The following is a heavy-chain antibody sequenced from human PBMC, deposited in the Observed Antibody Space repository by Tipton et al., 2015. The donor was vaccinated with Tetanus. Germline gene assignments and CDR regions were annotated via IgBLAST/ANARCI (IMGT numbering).Heavy chain of an antibody. Sequence: TLSLTCTVSGGSISSNYWSWIWQPAGKGLEWIGRIYTSGSTNYNPSLKSRVTMSLDTSKNQFSLKLSSVTAADTAVYYCARVRRGATTDLDYWGQGTLVTVSS. CDR2: IYTSGST. J-gene: IGHJ4*02. CDR1: GGSISSNY. V-gene: IGHV4-4*07. CDR3: ARVRRGATTDLDY. D-gene: IGHD5-12*01.